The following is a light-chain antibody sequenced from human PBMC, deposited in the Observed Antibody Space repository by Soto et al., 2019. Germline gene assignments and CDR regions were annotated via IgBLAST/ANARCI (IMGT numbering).Light chain of an antibody. CDR1: QSVGSD. Sequence: EIVMTQYPATLSVSPGERATLSCRASQSVGSDLAWYQHIPGQAPRLLIYGASTRATGIPARFSGSGSGTEFTLTISSLQSEDFAVYYCQQYNSWPLTFGGGTKVEIK. J-gene: IGKJ4*01. V-gene: IGKV3-15*01. CDR3: QQYNSWPLT. CDR2: GAS.